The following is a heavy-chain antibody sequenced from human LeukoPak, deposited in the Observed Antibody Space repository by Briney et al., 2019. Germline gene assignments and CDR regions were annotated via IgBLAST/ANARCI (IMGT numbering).Heavy chain of an antibody. J-gene: IGHJ4*02. Sequence: QPGGSLRLSCAVSGITLSNYGMSWVRQAPGKGLEWVAGISDSGGRTKYADSVKGRFTISRDNPKNTLYLQMNSLRAEDTGVYFCAKRGVVIRVILVGFHKEAYYFDSWGQGALVTVSS. CDR3: AKRGVVIRVILVGFHKEAYYFDS. V-gene: IGHV3-23*01. CDR2: ISDSGGRT. CDR1: GITLSNYG. D-gene: IGHD3-10*01.